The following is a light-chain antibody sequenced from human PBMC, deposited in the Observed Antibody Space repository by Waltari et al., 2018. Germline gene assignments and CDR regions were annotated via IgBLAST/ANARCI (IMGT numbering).Light chain of an antibody. CDR3: QQYNNWPPWT. CDR1: QSVSSN. J-gene: IGKJ1*01. V-gene: IGKV3-15*01. CDR2: GAS. Sequence: EIVMTQSPATLSVSPGERATLSCRASQSVSSNLAWYQQKPDQAPRLLMYGASTRATGIPARFSGSGSGTEFTLTISSLQSEDFAVYYCQQYNNWPPWTFGQGTKVEIK.